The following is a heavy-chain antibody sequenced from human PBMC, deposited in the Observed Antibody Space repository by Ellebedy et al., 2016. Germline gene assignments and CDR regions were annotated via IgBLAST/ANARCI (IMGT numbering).Heavy chain of an antibody. V-gene: IGHV3-11*06. CDR2: ISGNGHFR. D-gene: IGHD6-13*01. J-gene: IGHJ4*02. CDR3: TRDQQVASTADF. CDR1: GFTISGLY. Sequence: GGSLRLSXAASGFTISGLYMSWIRQAPGKGLEWVAFISGNGHFRDHRDSVKGRFTISRDNGKNSLYLQMDSLRVEDTAIYYCTRDQQVASTADFWGQGTLVTVSS.